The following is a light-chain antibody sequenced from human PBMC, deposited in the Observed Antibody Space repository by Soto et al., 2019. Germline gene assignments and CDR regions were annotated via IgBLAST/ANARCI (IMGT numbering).Light chain of an antibody. CDR1: QSVSID. J-gene: IGKJ1*01. Sequence: EIVMTQSPATLSVSPGERATLSCRASQSVSIDLAWYQQTPGQAPRLLIYGASTRATGIPVRFSGSASGTEFTLTISSLQPDDFATYYCQQYKSYSRTFGQGTKVDIK. CDR3: QQYKSYSRT. CDR2: GAS. V-gene: IGKV3-15*01.